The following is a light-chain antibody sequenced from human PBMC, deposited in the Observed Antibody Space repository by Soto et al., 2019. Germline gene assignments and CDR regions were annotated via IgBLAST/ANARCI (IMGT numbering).Light chain of an antibody. CDR3: QQSYITPQRT. V-gene: IGKV1-39*01. J-gene: IGKJ1*01. Sequence: DIQMTQSPSSLSASVGDRVTITCRASQSISSYLNWYQQKPGKAPKLLIYAASSLQSGVPSRFSGSGSGTDFTLTISSLQPEDFATYYCQQSYITPQRTFGQGTKVEIK. CDR2: AAS. CDR1: QSISSY.